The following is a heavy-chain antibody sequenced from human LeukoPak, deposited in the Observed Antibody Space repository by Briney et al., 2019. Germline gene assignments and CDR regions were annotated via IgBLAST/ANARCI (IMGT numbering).Heavy chain of an antibody. V-gene: IGHV3-23*01. CDR2: ISGSGGST. J-gene: IGHJ3*02. CDR1: GFTFSSYA. CDR3: AKGPGSSLSAFDI. Sequence: GGSLRLSCAASGFTFSSYAMSWVRQASGKGLEWVSAISGSGGSTYYADSVKGRFTISRDNSKNTLYLQMNSLRAEDTAVYYCAKGPGSSLSAFDIWGQGTMVTVSS. D-gene: IGHD1-14*01.